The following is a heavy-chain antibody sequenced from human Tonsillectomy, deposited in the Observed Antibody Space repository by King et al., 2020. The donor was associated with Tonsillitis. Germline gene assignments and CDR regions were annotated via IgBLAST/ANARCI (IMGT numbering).Heavy chain of an antibody. V-gene: IGHV4-4*07. J-gene: IGHJ4*02. Sequence: VQLQESGPGLVKPSETLTLTCTVSGGSISSYYWNWIRQPAGKGLEWIGRIYTSGTTNYNPSLTSRVTVSLNTSKNQFFLKLSSVTAAETAVYYCARGVGSGSYYGGFEYWGQGTLVTVSS. CDR2: IYTSGTT. CDR3: ARGVGSGSYYGGFEY. D-gene: IGHD1-26*01. CDR1: GGSISSYY.